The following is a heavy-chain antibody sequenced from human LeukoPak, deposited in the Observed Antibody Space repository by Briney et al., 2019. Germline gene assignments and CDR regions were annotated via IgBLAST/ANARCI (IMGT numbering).Heavy chain of an antibody. CDR1: GFTFSSYS. V-gene: IGHV3-21*01. Sequence: GGSLRLSCAASGFTFSSYSMNWVRQAPGKGLEWVSSISSGSSYIYYADSVKGRFTISRDNAKNSLYLQMNSLRAEDTAVYYCAELGITMIGGVWGKGTTVTISS. J-gene: IGHJ6*04. CDR3: AELGITMIGGV. D-gene: IGHD3-10*02. CDR2: ISSGSSYI.